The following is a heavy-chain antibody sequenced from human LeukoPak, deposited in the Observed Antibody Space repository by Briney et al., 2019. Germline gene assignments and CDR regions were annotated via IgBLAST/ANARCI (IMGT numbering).Heavy chain of an antibody. V-gene: IGHV4-34*01. CDR2: INHSGST. CDR1: GGSFSGYY. CDR3: ARGQAFDL. Sequence: SGTLSLTCAVYGGSFSGYYWSWIRQPPGKGLEWIGEINHSGSTNYNPSLKSRVTISVDTSKNQFSLKLSSVTAADTAVYYCARGQAFDLWGRGTLVTVSS. J-gene: IGHJ2*01.